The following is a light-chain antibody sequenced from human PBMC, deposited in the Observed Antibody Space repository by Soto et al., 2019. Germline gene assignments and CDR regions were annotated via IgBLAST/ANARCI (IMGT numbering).Light chain of an antibody. CDR2: DAS. CDR1: QSVSSY. V-gene: IGKV3-11*01. CDR3: QQRSNWPGT. Sequence: EIVLTQSPATLSLSPGERANLSFRASQSVSSYLAWYQQKPGQAPRLLIYDASNRATGIPARFSGSGSGTDFTLTISSLEPEDFAVYYCQQRSNWPGTFGQGNKVDIK. J-gene: IGKJ1*01.